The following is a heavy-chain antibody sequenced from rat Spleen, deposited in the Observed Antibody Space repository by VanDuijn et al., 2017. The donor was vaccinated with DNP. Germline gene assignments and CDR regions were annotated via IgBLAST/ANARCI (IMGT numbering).Heavy chain of an antibody. CDR1: GFTFSNYY. V-gene: IGHV5S13*01. CDR2: ITSSGGST. D-gene: IGHD1-11*01. J-gene: IGHJ3*01. Sequence: EVQLVESGGDLVQPGRSLKLSCAASGFTFSNYYMAWVRQAPTRGLEWVATITSSGGSTYYPDSVKGRFTISRDNSKNTQYLQMDSLRSEDTATYYCATGVYGGYEDWFTYWGQGTLVTVSS. CDR3: ATGVYGGYEDWFTY.